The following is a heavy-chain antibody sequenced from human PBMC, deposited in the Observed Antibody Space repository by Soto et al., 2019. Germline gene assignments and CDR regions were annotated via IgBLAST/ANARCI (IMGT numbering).Heavy chain of an antibody. D-gene: IGHD5-18*01. CDR3: ARNRRIPDAFDI. J-gene: IGHJ3*02. Sequence: SVKVSCKASGGTFSSYAISWVRQAPGQGLEWMGGIIPIFGTANYAQKFQGRVTITADKSTSTAYMELSSLRSEDTAVYYCARNRRIPDAFDIWGQGTMVTVSS. CDR2: IIPIFGTA. CDR1: GGTFSSYA. V-gene: IGHV1-69*06.